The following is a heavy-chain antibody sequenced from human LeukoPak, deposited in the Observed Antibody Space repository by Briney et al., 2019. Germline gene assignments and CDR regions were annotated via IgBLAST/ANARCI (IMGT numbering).Heavy chain of an antibody. J-gene: IGHJ4*02. CDR2: IWYDGSNK. D-gene: IGHD3-22*01. CDR1: GFIFSSYG. V-gene: IGHV3-33*01. CDR3: ARSYDSSGYYFRTVEY. Sequence: GGSLRLSCAASGFIFSSYGMHWVRQAPSKGLEWVAVIWYDGSNKQYADSVKGRFTISRDNSKNTLYLEMNSLRAEDTAVYYCARSYDSSGYYFRTVEYWGQGTLVTVSS.